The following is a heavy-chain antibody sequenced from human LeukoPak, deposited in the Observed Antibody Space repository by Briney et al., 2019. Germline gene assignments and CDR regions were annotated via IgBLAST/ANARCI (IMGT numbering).Heavy chain of an antibody. D-gene: IGHD2-15*01. CDR2: ISYAGSNK. J-gene: IGHJ4*02. CDR3: AKEWALSLEYCSGGSCYSPFDY. Sequence: GGSLRLSCAASGFTFSSYSMNWVRQAPGKGLEWVAVISYAGSNKYYADSVKGRFTVSRDNSKNTLYLQMNSLRAEDTAVYYCAKEWALSLEYCSGGSCYSPFDYWGQGTLVTVSS. CDR1: GFTFSSYS. V-gene: IGHV3-30*18.